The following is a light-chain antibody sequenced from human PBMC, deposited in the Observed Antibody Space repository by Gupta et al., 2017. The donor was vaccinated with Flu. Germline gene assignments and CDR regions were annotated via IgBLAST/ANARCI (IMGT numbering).Light chain of an antibody. V-gene: IGKV3-11*01. Sequence: EIVLTQSPAPLSLSPGERATLPCRASQSVSSYLAWYQQKPGQAPRILINDASNRATGIPARFIGSGSGTDFTRTISSREPEDFTVYYCQQRRNERPPTFGEGTKVEIQ. CDR1: QSVSSY. CDR2: DAS. J-gene: IGKJ4*02. CDR3: QQRRNERPPT.